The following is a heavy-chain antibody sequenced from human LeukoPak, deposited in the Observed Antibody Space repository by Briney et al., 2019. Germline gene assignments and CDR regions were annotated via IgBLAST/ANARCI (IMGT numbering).Heavy chain of an antibody. D-gene: IGHD3-10*01. CDR1: GGSISSGSYY. J-gene: IGHJ4*02. Sequence: SQTLSLTCTVSGGSISSGSYYWSWIRQPAGKGLEWIGRIYTSGSTNYNPSLKSRVTISVDTSKNQFSLKLSSVTAADTAVYCCARDHSDGSGTKWGQGTLVTVSS. V-gene: IGHV4-61*02. CDR3: ARDHSDGSGTK. CDR2: IYTSGST.